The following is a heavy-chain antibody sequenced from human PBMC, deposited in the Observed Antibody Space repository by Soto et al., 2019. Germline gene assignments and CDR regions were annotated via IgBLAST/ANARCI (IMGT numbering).Heavy chain of an antibody. CDR1: GFTFSSYG. Sequence: GGSLRLSCAASGFTFSSYGMHWVRQAPGKGLEWVAVISYDGSNKYYADSVKGRFTISRDNSKNTLYLQMNSLRAEDTAVYYCAKDRWPDTLYYYMDVWGKGTTVTVSS. D-gene: IGHD6-13*01. CDR2: ISYDGSNK. J-gene: IGHJ6*03. V-gene: IGHV3-30*18. CDR3: AKDRWPDTLYYYMDV.